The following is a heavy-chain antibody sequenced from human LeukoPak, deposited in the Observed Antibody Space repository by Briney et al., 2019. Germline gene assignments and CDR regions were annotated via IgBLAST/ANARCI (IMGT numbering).Heavy chain of an antibody. CDR2: INPNSGGT. CDR1: GYTFTGYY. CDR3: ARAQGTLGAPMSDY. J-gene: IGHJ4*02. D-gene: IGHD3-10*02. V-gene: IGHV1-2*02. Sequence: GASVKVSCKASGYTFTGYYMHWVRQAPGQGLEWMGWINPNSGGTNYAQKFQGRVTMTRDTSISTAYMELSRLRSDDTAVYYCARAQGTLGAPMSDYWGQGTLVTVSS.